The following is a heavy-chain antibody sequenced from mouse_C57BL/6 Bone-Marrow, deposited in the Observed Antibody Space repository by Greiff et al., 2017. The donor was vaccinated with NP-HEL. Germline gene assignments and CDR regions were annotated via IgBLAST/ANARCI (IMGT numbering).Heavy chain of an antibody. Sequence: QVQLQQPGPELVKPGASVKLSCKASGYTFTSYWMHWVKQRPGQGLEWIGNINPSNGGTNYNEKFKSKATLPVDKSSSTAYMQLSSLSSEDSAVYYCASYYYVSSYDAMDYWGQGTSVTVSS. CDR3: ASYYYVSSYDAMDY. D-gene: IGHD1-1*01. J-gene: IGHJ4*01. CDR1: GYTFTSYW. V-gene: IGHV1-53*01. CDR2: INPSNGGT.